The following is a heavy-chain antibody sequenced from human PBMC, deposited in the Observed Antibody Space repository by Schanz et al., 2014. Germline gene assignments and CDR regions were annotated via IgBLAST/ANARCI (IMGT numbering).Heavy chain of an antibody. V-gene: IGHV3-21*04. D-gene: IGHD6-19*01. J-gene: IGHJ4*02. Sequence: EVHLLESGGGLVPPGGSLRLSCGVSGFTASSHSMNWVRQAPGKGLEWVSSISSRSSHIYYADSVKGRFTISRDNAKSSLYLQMISLRVEDTDVYYCAASSGWHPSTDYWGQGTLVTVSS. CDR3: AASSGWHPSTDY. CDR1: GFTASSHS. CDR2: ISSRSSHI.